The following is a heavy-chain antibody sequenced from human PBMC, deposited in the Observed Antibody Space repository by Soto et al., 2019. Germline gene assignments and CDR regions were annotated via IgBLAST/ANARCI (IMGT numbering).Heavy chain of an antibody. CDR1: GGSFSGYY. CDR3: ARVITFGGVIVSLDY. V-gene: IGHV4-34*01. Sequence: LSLTCAVYGGSFSGYYWSWIRQPPGKGLEWIGEINHSGSTNYNPSLKSRVTISVDTSKNQFSLKLSSVTAADTAVYYCARVITFGGVIVSLDYWGQGTLVTVSS. D-gene: IGHD3-16*02. CDR2: INHSGST. J-gene: IGHJ4*02.